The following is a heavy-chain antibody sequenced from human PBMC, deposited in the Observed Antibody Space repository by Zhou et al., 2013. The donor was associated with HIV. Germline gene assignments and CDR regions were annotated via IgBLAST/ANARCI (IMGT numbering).Heavy chain of an antibody. D-gene: IGHD3-22*01. Sequence: QVQLVQSGAEVKKPGSSVKVSCKASGGTFSSYAISWVRQAPGQGLEWMGGIIPIFGTANYAQKFQGRVTITTDESTSTAYMELSSLRSEDTAVYYCARAPSTYYYDSGGEDYFDYWGQGTLVTVSS. CDR1: GGTFSSYA. J-gene: IGHJ4*02. CDR2: IIPIFGTA. CDR3: ARAPSTYYYDSGGEDYFDY. V-gene: IGHV1-69*05.